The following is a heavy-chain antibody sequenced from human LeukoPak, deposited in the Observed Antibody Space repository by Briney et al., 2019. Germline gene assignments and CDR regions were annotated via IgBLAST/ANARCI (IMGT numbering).Heavy chain of an antibody. D-gene: IGHD3-10*01. V-gene: IGHV4-34*01. Sequence: SETLSLTCAVYGGSFSGYYWSWIRQPPGKGLEWIGEINHSGSTNYNPSLKSRVTMSVDTSKNQFSLKLSSVTAADTAVYYCARARGSGSSHTVDYYYYYMDVWGKGTTVTISS. J-gene: IGHJ6*03. CDR1: GGSFSGYY. CDR2: INHSGST. CDR3: ARARGSGSSHTVDYYYYYMDV.